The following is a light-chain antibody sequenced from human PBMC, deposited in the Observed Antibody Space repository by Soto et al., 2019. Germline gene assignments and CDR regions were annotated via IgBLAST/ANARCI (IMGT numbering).Light chain of an antibody. CDR1: QSVGSN. CDR2: GVS. J-gene: IGKJ1*01. V-gene: IGKV3-15*01. CDR3: QQYNNWLQT. Sequence: EIDITHSPATLSVSAVELAGLXGRASQSVGSNLAWYQQKPAQAPRLLIYGVSTRATGTPARFSGSGSGTEFTLTISSVQSEDFAVYYCQQYNNWLQTFGQGTRWIS.